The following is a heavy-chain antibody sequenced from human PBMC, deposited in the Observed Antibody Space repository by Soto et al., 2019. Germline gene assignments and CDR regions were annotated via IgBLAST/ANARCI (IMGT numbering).Heavy chain of an antibody. D-gene: IGHD3-22*01. CDR2: IYYSGST. V-gene: IGHV4-31*03. J-gene: IGHJ4*02. CDR3: ARDSDYDSSGGFDY. Sequence: QVQLQESGPGLVKPSQTLSLTCTVSGGSISSGGYYWSWIRQHPGKGLEWIGYIYYSGSTYYNPSLKSRVTISVDTSKNQFALKLSSVTAADTAVYYCARDSDYDSSGGFDYWGQGTLVTVSS. CDR1: GGSISSGGYY.